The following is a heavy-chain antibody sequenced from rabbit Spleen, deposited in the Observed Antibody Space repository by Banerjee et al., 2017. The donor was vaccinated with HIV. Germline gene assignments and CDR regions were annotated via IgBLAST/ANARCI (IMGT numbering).Heavy chain of an antibody. V-gene: IGHV1S47*01. CDR1: GFDFSTYG. Sequence: QEQLMESGGGLVQPGGSLKLSCKASGFDFSTYGVSWVRQAPGKGLEWIGYIDPLFGTTYYANWLNGRFTITCHNAQNTLYLQLNSLTAADTATYFCVRGASSSGYYSLWGPCTLVTVS. CDR2: IDPLFGTT. CDR3: VRGASSSGYYSL. D-gene: IGHD1-1*01. J-gene: IGHJ4*01.